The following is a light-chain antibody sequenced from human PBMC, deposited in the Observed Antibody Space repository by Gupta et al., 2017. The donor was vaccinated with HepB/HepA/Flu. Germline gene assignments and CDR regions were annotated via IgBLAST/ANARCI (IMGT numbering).Light chain of an antibody. Sequence: QSALTQPASMSGSPEQSITISCTGTSNDVGDYNYVSWYQQHPGKAPKLMIYDVSNRPSGVSNRFSGSKSGNTASLIISGLQAEDEADYYCNSYTSSDSYMFGTGTKVTVL. CDR1: SNDVGDYNY. J-gene: IGLJ1*01. CDR2: DVS. CDR3: NSYTSSDSYM. V-gene: IGLV2-14*03.